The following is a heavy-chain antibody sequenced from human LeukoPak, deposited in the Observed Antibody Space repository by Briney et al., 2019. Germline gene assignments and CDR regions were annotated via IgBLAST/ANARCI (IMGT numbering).Heavy chain of an antibody. V-gene: IGHV1-8*03. J-gene: IGHJ6*03. D-gene: IGHD3-3*01. CDR1: GYTFTSYD. CDR2: MNPNSGNT. CDR3: ARGDTIFGVVIPQYYYYMDV. Sequence: GASVKVSCKASGYTFTSYDINWVRQATGQGLEWMGWMNPNSGNTGYAQKFQGRVTITRNTSISTAYMELSSLRSEDAAVYYCARGDTIFGVVIPQYYYYMDVWGKGTTVTVSS.